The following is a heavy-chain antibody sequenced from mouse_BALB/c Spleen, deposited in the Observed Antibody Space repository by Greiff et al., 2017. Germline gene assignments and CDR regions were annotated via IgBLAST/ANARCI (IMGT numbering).Heavy chain of an antibody. CDR3: ARDPYGSSYGYFDV. V-gene: IGHV2-9*02. J-gene: IGHJ1*01. Sequence: QVQLKESGPGLVAPSQSLSITCTVSGFSLTSYGVHWVRQPPGKGLEWLGVIWAGGSTNYNSALMSRLSISKDNSKSQVFLKMNSMQTDDTAMYYCARDPYGSSYGYFDVWGAGTTVTVSS. D-gene: IGHD1-1*01. CDR2: IWAGGST. CDR1: GFSLTSYG.